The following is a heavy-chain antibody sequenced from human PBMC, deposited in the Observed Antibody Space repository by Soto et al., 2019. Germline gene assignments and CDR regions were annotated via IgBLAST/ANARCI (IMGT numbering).Heavy chain of an antibody. CDR2: IYHSGST. J-gene: IGHJ4*02. V-gene: IGHV4-30-2*01. CDR3: ARGVAAAGNPTIFDY. D-gene: IGHD6-13*01. CDR1: GGSISSGGYS. Sequence: QLQLQESGSGLVKPSQTLSLTCAVSGGSISSGGYSWSWIRQPPGKGLEWIGYIYHSGSTYYNPSLKSRVTISVDRSKNQFSLKLSSVTAADTAVYYCARGVAAAGNPTIFDYWGQGTLVTVSS.